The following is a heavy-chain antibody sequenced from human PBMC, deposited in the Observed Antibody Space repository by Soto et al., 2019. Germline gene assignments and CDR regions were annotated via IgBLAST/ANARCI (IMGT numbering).Heavy chain of an antibody. CDR3: ARDFAPYYDILTGVFDS. V-gene: IGHV1-18*01. D-gene: IGHD3-9*01. CDR2: ISAYNGNT. J-gene: IGHJ4*02. Sequence: QVQLVQSGAEVKKPGASVKVSCKASGYTFTSYGISWVRQAPGQGLEWMGWISAYNGNTNYAQKRPGRVTMTTDTSTSTAYMELRSLRSDDTAVYYCARDFAPYYDILTGVFDSWGQGTLVTVSS. CDR1: GYTFTSYG.